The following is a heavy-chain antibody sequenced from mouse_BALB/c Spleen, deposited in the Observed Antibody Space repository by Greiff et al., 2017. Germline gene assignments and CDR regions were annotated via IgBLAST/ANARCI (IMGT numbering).Heavy chain of an antibody. V-gene: IGHV14-3*02. CDR1: GFNIKDTY. CDR3: APLYYYGSLDY. J-gene: IGHJ2*01. D-gene: IGHD1-1*01. Sequence: EVQLQQSGAELVKPGASVKLSCTASGFNIKDTYMHWVKQRPEQGLEWIGRIDPANGNTKYDPKFQGKATITADTSSNTAYLQLSSLTSEDTAVYYCAPLYYYGSLDYWGQGTTLTVPS. CDR2: IDPANGNT.